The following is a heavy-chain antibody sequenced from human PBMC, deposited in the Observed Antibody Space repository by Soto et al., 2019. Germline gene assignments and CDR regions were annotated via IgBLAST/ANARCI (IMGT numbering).Heavy chain of an antibody. Sequence: QVQLQESGPGLVKPSQTLSLTCTVSGGSISSGGYYWSWIRQHPGKGLEWIGYIYYSGSTYYNPSLKSRVTISVDTSKDQFFLKLSSVTAADTAVYYCAREGVTMVRGVISSYYYYGMDVWGQGTTVTVSS. CDR3: AREGVTMVRGVISSYYYYGMDV. V-gene: IGHV4-31*03. D-gene: IGHD3-10*01. CDR2: IYYSGST. CDR1: GGSISSGGYY. J-gene: IGHJ6*02.